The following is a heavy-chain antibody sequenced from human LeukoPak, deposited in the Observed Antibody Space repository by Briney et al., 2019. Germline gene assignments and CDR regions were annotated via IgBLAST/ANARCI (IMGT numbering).Heavy chain of an antibody. Sequence: SVKVSCKASGGTFSSYTISWVRQAPGQGREWMGRIIPILGIANYAQKFQGRVTITADKSTSTAYMELSSLRSEDTAVYYCARDFDSGSYCYWGQGTLVTVSS. V-gene: IGHV1-69*04. CDR1: GGTFSSYT. CDR3: ARDFDSGSYCY. CDR2: IIPILGIA. D-gene: IGHD1-26*01. J-gene: IGHJ4*02.